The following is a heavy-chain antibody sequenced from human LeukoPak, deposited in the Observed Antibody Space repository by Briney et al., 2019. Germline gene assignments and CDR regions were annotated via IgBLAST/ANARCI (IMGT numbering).Heavy chain of an antibody. D-gene: IGHD3-22*01. CDR1: GYTFTSYG. CDR2: ISAYNGNT. CDR3: ARRDYYDSSHYY. Sequence: GALVNVSCKASGYTFTSYGISWVRQAPGQGLEWMGWISAYNGNTNYAQKLQGRVTMTTDTSTSTAYMELRSLRSDDTAVYYCARRDYYDSSHYYWGQGTLVTVSS. V-gene: IGHV1-18*01. J-gene: IGHJ4*02.